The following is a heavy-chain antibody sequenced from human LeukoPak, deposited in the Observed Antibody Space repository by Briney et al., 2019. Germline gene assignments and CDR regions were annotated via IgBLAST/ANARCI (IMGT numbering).Heavy chain of an antibody. CDR3: AKDWAWGWFDP. CDR2: VGPSGSRT. Sequence: PGGSLRLSCAASGFTFSSYSMNWVRQAPGMGLEWVSGVGPSGSRTYYADSVKGRFTISRDNSKNTVYLQMDSLRADDTAIYYCAKDWAWGWFDPWGQGTLVTVSS. CDR1: GFTFSSYS. J-gene: IGHJ5*02. V-gene: IGHV3-23*01. D-gene: IGHD3-16*01.